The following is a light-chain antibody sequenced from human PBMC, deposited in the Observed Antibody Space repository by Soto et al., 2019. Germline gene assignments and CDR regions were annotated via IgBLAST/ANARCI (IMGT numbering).Light chain of an antibody. CDR1: SSDVGGYNY. CDR3: SSYTSSGIDDA. Sequence: QSALTQPASVSGSPGQSITISCTGTSSDVGGYNYVSWYQQHPGKAPKLMIYEVSNRPSGVSNRFSGSKSGNTASLTISGIQAEDDADYYCSSYTSSGIDDAVGSGTKLTVL. J-gene: IGLJ1*01. V-gene: IGLV2-14*01. CDR2: EVS.